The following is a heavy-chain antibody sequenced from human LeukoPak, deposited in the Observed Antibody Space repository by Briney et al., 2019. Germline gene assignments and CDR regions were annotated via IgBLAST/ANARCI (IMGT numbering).Heavy chain of an antibody. CDR1: GFAFSGNA. CDR3: AKDLSWWVTVDF. CDR2: VGGDGKT. Sequence: GGSLRLSCAASGFAFSGNAMSWVRQAPGRGLEWVSGVGGDGKTHYADSVRGRFSISRDNSKNTLHLQVNSLRVDDTAVYFCAKDLSWWVTVDFWGQGTLVTVSS. J-gene: IGHJ4*02. V-gene: IGHV3-23*01. D-gene: IGHD2-21*02.